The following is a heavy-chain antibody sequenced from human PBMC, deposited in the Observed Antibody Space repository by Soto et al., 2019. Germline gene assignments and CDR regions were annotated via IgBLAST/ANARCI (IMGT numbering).Heavy chain of an antibody. V-gene: IGHV2-5*02. D-gene: IGHD2-15*01. Sequence: QITLKESGPTLVKPTQTLTLTCTFSGFSFNTTGVGVGWIRQPPGKALEWLAIIYWDDDKRYSPSLKSRLTITKDTSKNQVVLTVTNMDPVDTATYFCVHRAVLCSGGTCYSHPFDSWGQGTLVTVSS. CDR1: GFSFNTTGVG. J-gene: IGHJ4*02. CDR3: VHRAVLCSGGTCYSHPFDS. CDR2: IYWDDDK.